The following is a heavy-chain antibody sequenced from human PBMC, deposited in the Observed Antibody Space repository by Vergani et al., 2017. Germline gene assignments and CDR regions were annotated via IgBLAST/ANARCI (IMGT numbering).Heavy chain of an antibody. V-gene: IGHV3-23*01. Sequence: EVQLLESGGGLVQPGGSLRLSCAASGFTFSSYAMSWVRQAPGKGLEWVSAIRGSGGSTYYADSVKGRFTISRDNSKNTLYLQMNSLRAEDTAVYYCAKEAYDFWSGYSSFDYWGQGTLVTVSS. D-gene: IGHD3-3*01. CDR3: AKEAYDFWSGYSSFDY. J-gene: IGHJ4*02. CDR2: IRGSGGST. CDR1: GFTFSSYA.